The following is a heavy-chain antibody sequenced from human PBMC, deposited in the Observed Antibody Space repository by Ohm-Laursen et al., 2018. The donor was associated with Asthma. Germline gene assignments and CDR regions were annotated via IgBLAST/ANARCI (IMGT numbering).Heavy chain of an antibody. CDR3: ASPYSSSSY. CDR1: GFSFSNYP. V-gene: IGHV3-11*01. J-gene: IGHJ4*02. Sequence: GSLRLSCTASGFSFSNYPMHWVRQAPGKGLEWVSYIGSGGSPIYYADSVKGRFTISRDNTKNSLYLQMNSLRVEDTAVYYCASPYSSSSYWGQGTLVTVSS. D-gene: IGHD6-6*01. CDR2: IGSGGSPI.